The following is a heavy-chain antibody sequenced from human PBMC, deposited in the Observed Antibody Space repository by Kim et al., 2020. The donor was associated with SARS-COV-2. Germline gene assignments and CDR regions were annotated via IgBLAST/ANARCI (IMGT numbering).Heavy chain of an antibody. CDR3: ANWGNESRWVGWFDP. J-gene: IGHJ5*02. Sequence: SETLSLTCAVYGGSFSGYYWSWIRQPPGKGLEWIGEINHSGSTNYNPSLKSRVTISVDTSKNQFSLKLSSVTAADTAVYYCANWGNESRWVGWFDPWGQGTLVTVSS. CDR2: INHSGST. CDR1: GGSFSGYY. D-gene: IGHD1-1*01. V-gene: IGHV4-34*01.